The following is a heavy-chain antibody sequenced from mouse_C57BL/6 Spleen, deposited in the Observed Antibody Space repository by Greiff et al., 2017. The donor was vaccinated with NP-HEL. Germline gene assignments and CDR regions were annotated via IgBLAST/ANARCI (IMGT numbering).Heavy chain of an antibody. J-gene: IGHJ4*01. CDR1: GFNIKNTY. CDR2: IDPANGNT. D-gene: IGHD1-1*01. V-gene: IGHV14-3*01. CDR3: ARGTTVVSYAMDY. Sequence: VQLKESVAELVRPGASVKLSCTASGFNIKNTYMHWVKQRPEQGLEWIGRIDPANGNTKYAPKFQGKATITADTSSNTAYLQLSSLTSEDTAIYYCARGTTVVSYAMDYWGQGTSVTVSS.